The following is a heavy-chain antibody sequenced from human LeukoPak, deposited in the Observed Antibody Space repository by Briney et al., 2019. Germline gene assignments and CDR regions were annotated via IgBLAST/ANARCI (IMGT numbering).Heavy chain of an antibody. V-gene: IGHV4-59*01. CDR2: IYYSGST. Sequence: SETLSLTCTVSGGSISTYYWSWIRQPPGKGLEWIGYIYYSGSTNYNPSLKSRVTISVDTSKNQFSLKLSSVTAADTAVYYCARLRYSGYDYYGMDVWGQGTTVTVSS. D-gene: IGHD5-12*01. J-gene: IGHJ6*02. CDR3: ARLRYSGYDYYGMDV. CDR1: GGSISTYY.